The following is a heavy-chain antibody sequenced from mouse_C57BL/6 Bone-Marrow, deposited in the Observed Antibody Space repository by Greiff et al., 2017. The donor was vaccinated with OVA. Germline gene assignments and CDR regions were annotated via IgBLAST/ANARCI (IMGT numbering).Heavy chain of an antibody. V-gene: IGHV5-17*01. J-gene: IGHJ1*03. D-gene: IGHD1-1*01. Sequence: DVKLVESGGGLVKPGGSLKLSCAASGFTFSDYGMHWVRQAPEKGLEWVAYISSGSSTIYYADTVKGRFTISRDNAKHTLFLQMTSLRSEDTAMYYCAMGYYGSSYWYFDVWGTGTTVTVSS. CDR3: AMGYYGSSYWYFDV. CDR2: ISSGSSTI. CDR1: GFTFSDYG.